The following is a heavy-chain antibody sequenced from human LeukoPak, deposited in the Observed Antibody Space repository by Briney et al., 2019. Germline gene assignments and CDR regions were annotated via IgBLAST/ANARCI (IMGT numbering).Heavy chain of an antibody. V-gene: IGHV4-38-2*02. CDR2: IYHSGNT. CDR1: NYSISDAHY. Sequence: SETLSLTCTVSNYSISDAHYWGWIRQPPGKGLEWIGNIYHSGNTHYNPYLKSRVTISVNTSKNHFSLELSSVTAADTAVYYCARGDFHDTSGYRDYWGQGTLVTVSS. D-gene: IGHD3-22*01. CDR3: ARGDFHDTSGYRDY. J-gene: IGHJ4*02.